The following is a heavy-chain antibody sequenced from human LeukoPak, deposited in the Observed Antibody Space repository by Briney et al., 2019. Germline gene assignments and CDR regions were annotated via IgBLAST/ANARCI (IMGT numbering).Heavy chain of an antibody. CDR2: ISSSSSTI. CDR3: TRDGTRDYYYGMDV. D-gene: IGHD6-13*01. Sequence: GGSLRLSCAASGFTFSSYSMTWVRQAPGKGLEWVSSISSSSSTIYYADSVKGRFTISRDDAKNSLYLQMNSLRAEDTAVYYCTRDGTRDYYYGMDVWGQGTTVTVSS. CDR1: GFTFSSYS. J-gene: IGHJ6*02. V-gene: IGHV3-48*01.